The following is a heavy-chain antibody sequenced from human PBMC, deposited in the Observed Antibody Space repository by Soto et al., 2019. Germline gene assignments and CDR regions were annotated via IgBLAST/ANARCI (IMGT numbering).Heavy chain of an antibody. D-gene: IGHD3-16*02. CDR3: ARRVGVYNVWGSYRYFDY. J-gene: IGHJ4*02. Sequence: QVQLQESGPGLVKPSQTLSLTCTVSGGSISSGDYYWSWIRQPPGKGLEWIGYIYYSGSTYYNPSLKSRVTISVDTSKNQFSLKLSSVTAADTAVYYCARRVGVYNVWGSYRYFDYWGQGTLVTVSS. CDR1: GGSISSGDYY. CDR2: IYYSGST. V-gene: IGHV4-30-4*01.